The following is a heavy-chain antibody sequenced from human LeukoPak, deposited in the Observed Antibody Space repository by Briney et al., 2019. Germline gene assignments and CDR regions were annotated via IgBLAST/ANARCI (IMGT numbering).Heavy chain of an antibody. J-gene: IGHJ4*02. V-gene: IGHV1-2*02. D-gene: IGHD6-19*01. CDR1: GYSFTGYY. CDR2: INPKSGGT. CDR3: AKVGEDTTGWYNYYFDH. Sequence: ASVKVSCKASGYSFTGYYMHWVRQAPGQRLEWMGWINPKSGGTNYEQKFQSRVTMTRDTSISTAYMELSSLRSDDTAVHYCAKVGEDTTGWYNYYFDHWGQGTLVTVSS.